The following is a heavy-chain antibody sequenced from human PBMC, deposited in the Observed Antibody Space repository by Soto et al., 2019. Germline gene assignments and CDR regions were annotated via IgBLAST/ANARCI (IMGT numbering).Heavy chain of an antibody. CDR2: ISYDGSNK. J-gene: IGHJ6*02. V-gene: IGHV3-30*18. CDR3: AKGSGSYYYYGMDV. D-gene: IGHD1-26*01. Sequence: GGSLRLSCASSGFTFSSYGMHLVRQAPGKGLEWVAVISYDGSNKYYADSVKGRFTISRDNSKNTLYLQMNSLRAEDTAVYYCAKGSGSYYYYGMDVWGQGTTVTVSS. CDR1: GFTFSSYG.